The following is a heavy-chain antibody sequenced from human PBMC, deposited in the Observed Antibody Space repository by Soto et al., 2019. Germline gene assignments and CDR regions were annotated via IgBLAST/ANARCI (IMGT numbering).Heavy chain of an antibody. Sequence: QVQLVESGGGLVKPGGSLRLSCAASGFTFSDYYMSWIRQASGKGLGWVSYISSSGSTIYYADSVRGRFTISRDNAKNSLYLQMNSLRAEDTAVYYCARDVGDSSSWYLGAGYFDFWGQGTLVTVSS. CDR3: ARDVGDSSSWYLGAGYFDF. J-gene: IGHJ4*01. CDR2: ISSSGSTI. D-gene: IGHD6-13*01. V-gene: IGHV3-11*01. CDR1: GFTFSDYY.